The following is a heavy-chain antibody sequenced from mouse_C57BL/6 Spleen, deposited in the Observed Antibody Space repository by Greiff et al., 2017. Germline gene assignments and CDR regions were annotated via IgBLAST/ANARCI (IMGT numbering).Heavy chain of an antibody. J-gene: IGHJ4*01. D-gene: IGHD3-2*02. CDR2: IWRGGST. V-gene: IGHV2-2*01. CDR1: GFSLTSYG. Sequence: QVQLQQSGPGLVQPSQSLSITCTVSGFSLTSYGVHWVRQSPGKGLEWLGVIWRGGSTDYNAAFISRLSISKDNSKSQVFFKMNSLQADDTAIYYCARKGTAQATYYAMDYWGQGTSVTVSS. CDR3: ARKGTAQATYYAMDY.